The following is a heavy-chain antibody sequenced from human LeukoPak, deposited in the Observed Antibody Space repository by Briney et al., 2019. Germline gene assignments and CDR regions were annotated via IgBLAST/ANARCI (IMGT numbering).Heavy chain of an antibody. J-gene: IGHJ3*02. V-gene: IGHV3-7*03. CDR3: ARDWVAGVPFDAFDI. D-gene: IGHD3-10*01. CDR1: GFTLSSYW. Sequence: GGPLRLSCAAPGFTLSSYWMSWVRQAPGKGLEWVANIKEDGSEKYYVDSVKGRFTISRDNAENSLYLHMNSLTAEDTAMYYCARDWVAGVPFDAFDIWGQGTMVSVSS. CDR2: IKEDGSEK.